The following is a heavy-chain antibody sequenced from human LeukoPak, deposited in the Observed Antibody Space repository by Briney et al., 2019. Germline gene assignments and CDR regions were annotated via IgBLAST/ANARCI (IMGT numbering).Heavy chain of an antibody. CDR2: IKQDGSEK. CDR3: AKDLEVVAATSPEFDP. Sequence: PGGSLRLSCAASGFTFSSYWMSWVRQAPGKGLEWVANIKQDGSEKYYVDSVKGRFTISRDNAKNSLYLQMNSLRAEDTALYYCAKDLEVVAATSPEFDPWGQGTLVTVSS. V-gene: IGHV3-7*03. J-gene: IGHJ5*02. D-gene: IGHD2-15*01. CDR1: GFTFSSYW.